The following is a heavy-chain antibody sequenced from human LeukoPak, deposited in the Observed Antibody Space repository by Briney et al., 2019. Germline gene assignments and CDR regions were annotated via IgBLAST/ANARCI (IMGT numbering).Heavy chain of an antibody. Sequence: PSETLSLTCTVSGDSISSSYYWGWIRQPPGKGLEWIASIFYTGSTYYKPSLKSRITISVDTSKNQFSLKLSSVTAADTAVYYCARNIDDWGQGTLVTVSS. D-gene: IGHD1/OR15-1a*01. V-gene: IGHV4-39*01. J-gene: IGHJ4*02. CDR3: ARNIDD. CDR1: GDSISSSYY. CDR2: IFYTGST.